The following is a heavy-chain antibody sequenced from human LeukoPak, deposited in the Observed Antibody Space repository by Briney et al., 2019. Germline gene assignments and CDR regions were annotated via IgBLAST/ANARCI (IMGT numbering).Heavy chain of an antibody. V-gene: IGHV1-18*01. CDR1: GYTFTSYG. J-gene: IGHJ6*03. CDR2: ISAYNGNT. Sequence: ASVKVSCKASGYTFTSYGISWVRQAPGQGLEWMGWISAYNGNTNYAQKLQGRVTITADKSTSTAYMELSSLRSEDTAVYYCARTAVAATGDYYYYYMDVWGKGTTVTVSS. CDR3: ARTAVAATGDYYYYYMDV. D-gene: IGHD2-15*01.